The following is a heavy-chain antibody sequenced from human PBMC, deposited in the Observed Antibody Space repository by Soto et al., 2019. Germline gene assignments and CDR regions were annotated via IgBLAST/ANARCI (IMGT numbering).Heavy chain of an antibody. CDR1: GGSFSGYY. V-gene: IGHV4-34*01. CDR3: ARVGRDIVVVPAAIRANWFDP. CDR2: INHSVST. J-gene: IGHJ5*02. D-gene: IGHD2-2*01. Sequence: PSETLSLTCAVYGGSFSGYYWSWIRQPPGKGLEWIGEINHSVSTNYNPSLKSRVTISVDTSKNQFSLKLSSVTAADTAVYYCARVGRDIVVVPAAIRANWFDPWGQGTLVTVSS.